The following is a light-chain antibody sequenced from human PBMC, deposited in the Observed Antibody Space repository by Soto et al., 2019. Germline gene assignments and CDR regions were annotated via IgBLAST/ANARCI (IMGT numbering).Light chain of an antibody. CDR2: GAS. CDR1: QSVSSRF. J-gene: IGKJ2*01. V-gene: IGKV3-20*01. Sequence: EIVLTQSPGTLSLSPGERATLSCRASQSVSSRFLAWYQQKPGQAPRLLIYGASSRATGIPDRFSGSGSGTDFTLTISRLEPEDFAVYYCKQYGSSPPYTFGQGTKLEIK. CDR3: KQYGSSPPYT.